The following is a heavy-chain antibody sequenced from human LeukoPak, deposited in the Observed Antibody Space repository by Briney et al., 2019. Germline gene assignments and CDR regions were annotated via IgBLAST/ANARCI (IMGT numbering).Heavy chain of an antibody. Sequence: SETLSLTCAVYGGSFSGYYWSWIRQPPGKGLEWIGEINHSGSTNYNPSLKSRVTISVGTSKNQFSLKLSSVTAADTAVYYCASRRLGYCSGGSCYMFLFDYWGQGTLVTVSS. CDR3: ASRRLGYCSGGSCYMFLFDY. CDR2: INHSGST. J-gene: IGHJ4*02. CDR1: GGSFSGYY. D-gene: IGHD2-15*01. V-gene: IGHV4-34*01.